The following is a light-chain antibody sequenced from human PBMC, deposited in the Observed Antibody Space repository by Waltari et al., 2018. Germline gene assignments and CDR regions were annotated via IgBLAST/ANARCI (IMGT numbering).Light chain of an antibody. CDR2: GKN. J-gene: IGLJ1*01. CDR1: SLRYYY. Sequence: SSELTQDPAVSVALGHTVRLTCQGDSLRYYYAKWYRQKQGQAPLLVMYGKNNRPSTNPVRFSGSYSGDTASLSITGGQAEYEADYYCNSRDSKGNAFVFGPATKVTVL. CDR3: NSRDSKGNAFV. V-gene: IGLV3-19*01.